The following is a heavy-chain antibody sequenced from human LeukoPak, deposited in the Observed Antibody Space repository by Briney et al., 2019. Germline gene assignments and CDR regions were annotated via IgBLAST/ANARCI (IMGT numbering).Heavy chain of an antibody. Sequence: GGSLRLSCAASGFTFSEFEMNWVRQAPGKVMEWVSDISSGGTTIFYADSVKGRFTISRDNAKNSLYLQMNSLRDEDTAIYYCTRGLVVWGQGALVTVSS. J-gene: IGHJ4*02. CDR3: TRGLVV. V-gene: IGHV3-48*03. CDR1: GFTFSEFE. CDR2: ISSGGTTI. D-gene: IGHD2-2*01.